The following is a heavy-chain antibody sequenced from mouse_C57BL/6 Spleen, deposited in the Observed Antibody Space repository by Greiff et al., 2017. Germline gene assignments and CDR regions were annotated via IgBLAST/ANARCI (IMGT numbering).Heavy chain of an antibody. CDR1: GFTFSSYA. Sequence: EVQGVESGEGLVKPGGSLKLSCAASGFTFSSYAMSWVRQTPEKRLEWVAYISSGGDYTYYADTVKGRFTISRDNARNTLYLQMSSLKSEDTAMYYCTREEFYYYYIDYWGQGTTLTVSS. J-gene: IGHJ2*01. CDR2: ISSGGDYT. V-gene: IGHV5-9-1*02. CDR3: TREEFYYYYIDY. D-gene: IGHD2-1*01.